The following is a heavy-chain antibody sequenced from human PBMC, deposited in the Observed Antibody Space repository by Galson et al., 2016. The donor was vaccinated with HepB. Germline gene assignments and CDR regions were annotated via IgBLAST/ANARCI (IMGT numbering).Heavy chain of an antibody. Sequence: SLRLSCAASGFTSSNYAMSWVRQAPGKGLEWVSAISGSGDTTYYADSVKGRFTISRDNFKNTLHPQMNSLRAEDTAVYYGAKVKRVYYYGMDVWGQGTTVTVSS. J-gene: IGHJ6*02. CDR2: ISGSGDTT. CDR1: GFTSSNYA. CDR3: AKVKRVYYYGMDV. V-gene: IGHV3-23*01.